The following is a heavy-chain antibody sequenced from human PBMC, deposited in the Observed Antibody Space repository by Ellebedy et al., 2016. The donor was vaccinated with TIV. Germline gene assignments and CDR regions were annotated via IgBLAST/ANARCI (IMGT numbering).Heavy chain of an antibody. V-gene: IGHV4-61*01. CDR2: IYHTGST. D-gene: IGHD5-18*01. CDR3: ACGYSSEPYFDY. Sequence: SETLSLTCTVSGDSVNDPTYYWSWIRQSPGKGLEWIGYIYHTGSTNYNPSLKSRVTISVDKSKNQFSLKLSSVTAADTAVYYCACGYSSEPYFDYWGQGTLVTVSS. CDR1: GDSVNDPTYY. J-gene: IGHJ4*02.